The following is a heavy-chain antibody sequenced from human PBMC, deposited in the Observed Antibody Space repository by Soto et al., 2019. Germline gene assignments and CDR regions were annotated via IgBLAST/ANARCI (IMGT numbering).Heavy chain of an antibody. V-gene: IGHV4-34*01. CDR1: GGSFSGYY. CDR3: ARGWGRIFDY. J-gene: IGHJ4*02. CDR2: INHSGST. Sequence: QVQLQQWGAGLLKPSETLSLTCAVYGGSFSGYYWNWIRQPPGKGLEWIGEINHSGSTNYNPSLKSRATISVDTSKIQFSLKLSSVTAADTAVYYCARGWGRIFDYWGQGTLVTVSS. D-gene: IGHD7-27*01.